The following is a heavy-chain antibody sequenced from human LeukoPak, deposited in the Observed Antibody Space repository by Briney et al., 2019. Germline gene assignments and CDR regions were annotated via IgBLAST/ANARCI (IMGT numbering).Heavy chain of an antibody. V-gene: IGHV4-59*01. CDR2: IYYSGST. CDR3: ARALDGYRYAFDF. J-gene: IGHJ3*01. Sequence: SETLSLTCTVSGDSISSYYWGWIRQPPRKGLEWIGYIYYSGSTNYNPSLKSRVTISVDTSKNQFSLKLSSVTAADTAVYYCARALDGYRYAFDFWGQGTMVTVSS. CDR1: GDSISSYY. D-gene: IGHD5-24*01.